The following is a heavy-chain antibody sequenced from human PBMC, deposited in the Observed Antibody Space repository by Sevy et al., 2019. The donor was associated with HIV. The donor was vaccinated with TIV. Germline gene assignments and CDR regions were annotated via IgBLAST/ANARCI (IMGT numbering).Heavy chain of an antibody. Sequence: SETLSLTCAVYGGXFSGFYWTWIRQPPGKGLEWIGEINHIGSTTYNPSLKSRVTISVDTSKNQFSLKLSSVTAADTAVYYCARGQXEXYXXXXGIQVTVSS. D-gene: IGHD4-4*01. V-gene: IGHV4-34*01. CDR1: GGXFSGFY. CDR2: INHIGST. J-gene: IGHJ4*02. CDR3: ARGQXEXYX.